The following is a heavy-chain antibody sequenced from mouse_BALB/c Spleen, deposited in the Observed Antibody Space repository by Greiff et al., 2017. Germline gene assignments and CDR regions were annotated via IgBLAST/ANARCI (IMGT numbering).Heavy chain of an antibody. V-gene: IGHV5-6-5*01. CDR1: GFTFSSYA. CDR3: ASLWLLGY. CDR2: ISSGGST. Sequence: DVMLVESGGGLVKPGGSLKLSCAASGFTFSSYAMSWVRQTPEKRLEWVASISSGGSTYYPDSVKGRFTISRDNARNILYLQMSSLRSEDTAMYYCASLWLLGYWGQGTTLTVSS. D-gene: IGHD2-3*01. J-gene: IGHJ2*01.